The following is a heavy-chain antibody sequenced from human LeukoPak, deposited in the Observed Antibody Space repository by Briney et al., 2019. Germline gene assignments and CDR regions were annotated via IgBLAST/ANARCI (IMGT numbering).Heavy chain of an antibody. CDR1: GGSISSYY. Sequence: SETLSLTCTVSGGSISSYYWSWIRQPPGKGLEWIGYIYYSGSTNYNPSLKSRVTISINTSKNQFSLKLSSVTAADTAVYYCARIVVPAAIHPLHDAFDIWGQGTMVTVSS. D-gene: IGHD2-2*02. V-gene: IGHV4-59*08. CDR3: ARIVVPAAIHPLHDAFDI. CDR2: IYYSGST. J-gene: IGHJ3*02.